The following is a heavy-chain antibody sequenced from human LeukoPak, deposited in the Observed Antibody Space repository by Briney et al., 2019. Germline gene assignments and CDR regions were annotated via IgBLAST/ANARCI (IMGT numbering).Heavy chain of an antibody. Sequence: GASLKVSCKASGYTFSSYGISWVRQAPGQGLEWMGRIIPIFGTANYAQKFQGRVTITTDESTSTAYMELSSLRSEDTAVYYCARDHLSGAAGFDYWGQGTLVTVSS. CDR3: ARDHLSGAAGFDY. CDR1: GYTFSSYG. J-gene: IGHJ4*02. D-gene: IGHD3-10*02. V-gene: IGHV1-69*05. CDR2: IIPIFGTA.